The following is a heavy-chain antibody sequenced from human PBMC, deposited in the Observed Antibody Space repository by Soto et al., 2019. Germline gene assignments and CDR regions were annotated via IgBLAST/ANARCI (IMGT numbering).Heavy chain of an antibody. Sequence: GASVKVSCKASGYTFTSYGISWVRQAPGQGLEWMGWISAYNGNTNYAQKLQGRVTMTTDTSTSTAYMELRSLRSDDTAVYYCARGHPGESGNSLGIWAFDIWGQGTMVTGSS. J-gene: IGHJ3*02. CDR2: ISAYNGNT. CDR3: ARGHPGESGNSLGIWAFDI. CDR1: GYTFTSYG. D-gene: IGHD2-21*02. V-gene: IGHV1-18*01.